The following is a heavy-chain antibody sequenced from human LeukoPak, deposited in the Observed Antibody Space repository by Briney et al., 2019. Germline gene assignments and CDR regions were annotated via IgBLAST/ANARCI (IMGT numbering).Heavy chain of an antibody. D-gene: IGHD1-1*01. CDR1: GFVFDSYG. Sequence: ASVKVCCKASGFVFDSYGFTCVRQAPGQWLEWMGWISANDGKTHYSEKHQGRVTMSTDTVTSTAYMELRSLRSDDTAVYYCARELHVERDDYWGQGTLVTVSS. J-gene: IGHJ4*02. CDR3: ARELHVERDDY. CDR2: ISANDGKT. V-gene: IGHV1-18*01.